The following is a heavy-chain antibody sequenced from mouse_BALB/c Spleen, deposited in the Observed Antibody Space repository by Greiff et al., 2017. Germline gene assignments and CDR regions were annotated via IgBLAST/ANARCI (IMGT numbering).Heavy chain of an antibody. J-gene: IGHJ1*01. CDR2: IWGDGST. CDR1: GFSLTGYG. Sequence: VQLQQSGPGLVAPSQSLSITCTVSGFSLTGYGVNWVRQPPGKGLEWLGMIWGDGSTDYNSALKSRLSISKDNSKSQVFLKMNSLQTDDTARYYCAREDYGNYWYFDVWGAGTTVTVSS. CDR3: AREDYGNYWYFDV. D-gene: IGHD2-1*01. V-gene: IGHV2-6-7*01.